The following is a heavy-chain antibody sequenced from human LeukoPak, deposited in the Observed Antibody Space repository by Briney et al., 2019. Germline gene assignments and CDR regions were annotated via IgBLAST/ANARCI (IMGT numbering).Heavy chain of an antibody. J-gene: IGHJ4*02. CDR1: GFTFSDYY. D-gene: IGHD3-22*01. V-gene: IGHV3-11*04. CDR3: ATPRGSSGRYPVDY. Sequence: PGGSLRLSCAASGFTFSDYYMSWIRQAPGKGLEWVSYISSSGTTRYYADSVKGRFTISRDNAKNSLYLQMNSLRAEDTAVYYCATPRGSSGRYPVDYWGQGTLVTVSS. CDR2: ISSSGTTR.